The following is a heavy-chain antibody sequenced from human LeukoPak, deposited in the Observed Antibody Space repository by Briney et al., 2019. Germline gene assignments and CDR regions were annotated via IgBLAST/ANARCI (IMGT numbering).Heavy chain of an antibody. CDR3: ARDVVGLYASNGPKFDF. CDR2: INHGGST. V-gene: IGHV4-34*01. D-gene: IGHD2-15*01. CDR1: GGSLGAYY. J-gene: IGHJ4*02. Sequence: PSETLSLTCAVYGGSLGAYYWTWIRQPPGKGLEWIGEINHGGSTNYNPSLKSRVTISVDTSKNQFSRKLSSVTAADTAVYYCARDVVGLYASNGPKFDFWGQGTLVTVSS.